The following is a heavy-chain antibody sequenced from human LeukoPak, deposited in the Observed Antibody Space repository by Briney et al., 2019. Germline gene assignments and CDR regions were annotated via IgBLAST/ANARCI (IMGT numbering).Heavy chain of an antibody. D-gene: IGHD5-18*01. CDR3: AKPWADSYGYAGFDY. CDR1: GFTFSDYT. CDR2: ISRSSSYI. J-gene: IGHJ4*02. V-gene: IGHV3-21*04. Sequence: GGSLRLSCAASGFTFSDYTMNWVRQAPGKGLEWVSSISRSSSYIYYVDSVKGRFTISRDNAKNSLYLEMNSLRAEDAAVYYCAKPWADSYGYAGFDYWGQGTLVTVSS.